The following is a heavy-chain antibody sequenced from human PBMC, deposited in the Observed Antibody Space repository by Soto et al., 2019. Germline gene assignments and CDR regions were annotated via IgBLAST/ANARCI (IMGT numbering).Heavy chain of an antibody. CDR1: GYTFTSYG. J-gene: IGHJ4*02. CDR3: ARERGGYSYGDY. Sequence: QVQLVQSGAEVKKPGASVKVSCKASGYTFTSYGITWVRQAPGQGLEWMGWVNIYEGSTNYAQKFQGRVTITTDTSTSTVYLEMSSLRSDDTAIYYCARERGGYSYGDYWGQGTLVTVSS. V-gene: IGHV1-18*01. CDR2: VNIYEGST. D-gene: IGHD5-18*01.